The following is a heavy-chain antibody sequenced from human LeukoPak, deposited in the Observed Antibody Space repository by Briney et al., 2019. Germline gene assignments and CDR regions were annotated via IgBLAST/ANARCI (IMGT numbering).Heavy chain of an antibody. V-gene: IGHV4-39*07. J-gene: IGHJ4*02. CDR2: IYYSGST. Sequence: SETLSLTCTVSGGSVSSGTYYWGWIRQPPGKGLEWIGSIYYSGSTYYNPSLKSRVTISVDTSKNQFSLKLSSVTAADTAVYYCGRVRRIVATISPYFDYWGQGTLVTVSS. CDR3: GRVRRIVATISPYFDY. CDR1: GGSVSSGTYY. D-gene: IGHD5-12*01.